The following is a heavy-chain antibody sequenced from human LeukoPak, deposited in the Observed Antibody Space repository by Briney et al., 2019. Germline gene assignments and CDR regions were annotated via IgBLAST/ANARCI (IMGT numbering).Heavy chain of an antibody. J-gene: IGHJ4*02. D-gene: IGHD3-22*01. CDR2: IYCSGST. CDR1: GFTFNRFT. V-gene: IGHV4-38-2*02. Sequence: PGGSLRLSCAASGFTFNRFTMNWVRQAPGKGLEWIGSIYCSGSTYYNPSLNIRVTISVDTSKNQFSLNLRSVTAADTAVYYCAREILYDSTGYYLWGQGTLVTVSS. CDR3: AREILYDSTGYYL.